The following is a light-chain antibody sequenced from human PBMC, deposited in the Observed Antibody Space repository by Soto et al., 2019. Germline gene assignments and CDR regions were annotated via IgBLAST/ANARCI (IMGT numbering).Light chain of an antibody. CDR1: QSVSSY. Sequence: EIVLTQSPVTLSLSPGERATLSCRASQSVSSYLAWYQHKPGQAPRLLIYDASNRATGIPARFSGSGSGTDFTLTIDNLEPEDFAIYYCQQYNSWPLTFGG. J-gene: IGKJ4*01. CDR2: DAS. CDR3: QQYNSWPLT. V-gene: IGKV3-11*01.